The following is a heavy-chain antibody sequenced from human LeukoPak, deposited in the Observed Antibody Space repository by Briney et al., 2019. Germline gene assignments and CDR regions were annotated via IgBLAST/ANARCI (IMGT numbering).Heavy chain of an antibody. D-gene: IGHD6-19*01. CDR1: GFTFSSYG. CDR2: IWYDGSNK. V-gene: IGHV3-33*01. CDR3: ASNSSGWYRDAFDI. J-gene: IGHJ3*02. Sequence: GRSLRLSCAASGFTFSSYGMHWVRQAPGKGLEWVAVIWYDGSNKYYADSVKGRFTISRDNPKNTLYLQMNSLRAEDTAVYYCASNSSGWYRDAFDIWGQGTVVTVSS.